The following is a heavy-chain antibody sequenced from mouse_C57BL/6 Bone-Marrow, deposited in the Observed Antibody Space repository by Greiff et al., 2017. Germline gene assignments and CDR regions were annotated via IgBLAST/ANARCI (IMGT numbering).Heavy chain of an antibody. CDR3: ASELDGYYAMDY. D-gene: IGHD2-3*01. CDR2: INPSSGYT. Sequence: QVQLKQSGAELAKPGASVKLSCKASGYTFTSYWMHWVKQRPGQGLEWIGYINPSSGYTKYTQKFKDKATLTADKSSSTAYMQLSSLTYEDSAVYYCASELDGYYAMDYWGQGTSVTVSS. V-gene: IGHV1-7*01. J-gene: IGHJ4*01. CDR1: GYTFTSYW.